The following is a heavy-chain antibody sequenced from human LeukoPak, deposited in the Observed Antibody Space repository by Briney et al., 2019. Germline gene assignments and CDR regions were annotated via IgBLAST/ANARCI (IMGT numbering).Heavy chain of an antibody. CDR2: INHSGST. CDR1: GGSFSGYY. D-gene: IGHD6-13*01. V-gene: IGHV4-34*01. Sequence: SETLSLTCAVYGGSFSGYYWSWIRQPPGKGLEWIGEINHSGSTNYNPSLKSRVTISVDTSKNQFSLKLSSVTAADTAVYYCARHGAQLAYYFDYWGQGTLVTVSS. CDR3: ARHGAQLAYYFDY. J-gene: IGHJ4*02.